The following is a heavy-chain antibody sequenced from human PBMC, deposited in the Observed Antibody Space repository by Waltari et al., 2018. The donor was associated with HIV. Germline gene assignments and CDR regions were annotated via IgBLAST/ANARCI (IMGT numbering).Heavy chain of an antibody. CDR1: GASITTPNW. Sequence: QVQLQESGPGLVKPSGTLSLTCAVSGASITTPNWWTWVRQSPVKGLEWIGEIFHSGSTNYNPSLKSRVTISVDRSTNHFSLKLNSVTAADTAVYYCARGWTEKTLMVHKENWFGPWGQGTLVTVSS. J-gene: IGHJ5*02. CDR3: ARGWTEKTLMVHKENWFGP. CDR2: IFHSGST. V-gene: IGHV4-4*02. D-gene: IGHD2-8*01.